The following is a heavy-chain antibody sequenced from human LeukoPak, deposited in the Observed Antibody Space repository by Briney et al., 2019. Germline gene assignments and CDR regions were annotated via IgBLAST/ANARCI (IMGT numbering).Heavy chain of an antibody. CDR2: ISAYNGNT. D-gene: IGHD4-11*01. CDR1: GYTFTSYG. Sequence: GASVKGSCKASGYTFTSYGISRVRQAPGQGLEWMGWISAYNGNTNYAQKLQGRVTMTTDTSSSTAYMELRSLRSDDTAVYYCARDRLPPVAFFDYWGQGTLVTVSS. J-gene: IGHJ4*02. V-gene: IGHV1-18*01. CDR3: ARDRLPPVAFFDY.